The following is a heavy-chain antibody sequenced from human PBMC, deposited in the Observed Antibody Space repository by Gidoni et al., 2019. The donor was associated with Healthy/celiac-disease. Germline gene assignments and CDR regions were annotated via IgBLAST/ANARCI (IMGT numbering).Heavy chain of an antibody. D-gene: IGHD3-10*01. CDR1: GGSISSSSYY. J-gene: IGHJ3*02. V-gene: IGHV4-39*07. CDR3: ASSNYGSGSLDAFDI. Sequence: QLQLQESGPGLVKPSETLSLTCTVSGGSISSSSYYWGWIRQPPGKGLEWIGSIYYSGSTYYNPSLKSRVTISVDTSKNQFSLKLSSVTAADTAVYYCASSNYGSGSLDAFDIWGQGTMVTVSS. CDR2: IYYSGST.